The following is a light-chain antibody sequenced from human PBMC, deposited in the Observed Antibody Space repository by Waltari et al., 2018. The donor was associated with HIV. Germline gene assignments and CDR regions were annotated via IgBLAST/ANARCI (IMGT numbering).Light chain of an antibody. CDR1: SSDVGGYNY. CDR3: SSYAGGSNLV. J-gene: IGLJ2*01. V-gene: IGLV2-8*01. CDR2: EVN. Sequence: QSALTQPPSASGSPGQSVTISCTGTSSDVGGYNYVSWYQQRPGKAPKPMIYEVNGRPSGVPDRFFGSKSGDTASLTVSGLQPEDEADYYCSSYAGGSNLVFGGGTKLTVL.